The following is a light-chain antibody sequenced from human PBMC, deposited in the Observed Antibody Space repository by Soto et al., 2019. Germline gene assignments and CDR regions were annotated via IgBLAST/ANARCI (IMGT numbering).Light chain of an antibody. CDR3: QQSYSTFVT. CDR1: QSISSY. V-gene: IGKV1-39*01. CDR2: AAS. Sequence: DIQMTQSPSSLSASVGDRVTITCRASQSISSYLNWYQQKPGKAPKLLIYAASSLQSGVPSRFSGSGSGTDFPLTISSLQPEDFATYYCQQSYSTFVTFGQGTKLEIK. J-gene: IGKJ2*01.